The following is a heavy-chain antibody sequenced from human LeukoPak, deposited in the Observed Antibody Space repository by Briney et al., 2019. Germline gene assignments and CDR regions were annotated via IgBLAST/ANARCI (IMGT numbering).Heavy chain of an antibody. CDR1: RVTPSAYA. Sequence: GSLSPSSALSRVTPSAYAMSSVRQAPSPGRRCGSAFSGRVGSTYYADTVPGRFTISRYNSQHMLYLQINSPRAPDTALCCVARDEGTSYLSSFDYWGQGTLVTVSS. J-gene: IGHJ4*02. V-gene: IGHV3-23*01. CDR2: FSGRVGST. D-gene: IGHD6-6*01. CDR3: ARDEGTSYLSSFDY.